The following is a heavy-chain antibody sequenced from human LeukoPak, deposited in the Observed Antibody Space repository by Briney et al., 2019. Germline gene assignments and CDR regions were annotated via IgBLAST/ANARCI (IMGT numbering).Heavy chain of an antibody. CDR3: ARGPWFDP. Sequence: SETLSLTCAVYGGSFCGYYWSWIRQPPGKGLEWIGEINHSGSTNYNPSLKSRVTISVDTSKNQFSLKLSSVTAADTAVYYCARGPWFDPWGQGTLVTVSS. V-gene: IGHV4-34*01. CDR2: INHSGST. CDR1: GGSFCGYY. J-gene: IGHJ5*02.